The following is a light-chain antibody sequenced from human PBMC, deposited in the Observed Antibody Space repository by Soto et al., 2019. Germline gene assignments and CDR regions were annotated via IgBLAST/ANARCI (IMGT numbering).Light chain of an antibody. J-gene: IGLJ2*01. V-gene: IGLV1-44*01. CDR3: AAWDDSLNGPV. CDR1: SSNIGSNT. CDR2: SNN. Sequence: QLVLTQPPSASGTPGQRVTISCSGSSSNIGSNTVNWYQQLPGTAPKLLIYSNNQRPSGVPDRFSGSKSGTSASLAISGLQSEDEADYYCAAWDDSLNGPVFGGGTKVTGL.